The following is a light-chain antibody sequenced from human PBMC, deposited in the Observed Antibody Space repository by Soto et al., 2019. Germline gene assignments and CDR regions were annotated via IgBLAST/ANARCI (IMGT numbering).Light chain of an antibody. CDR3: QQRSDFLS. V-gene: IGKV3-11*01. J-gene: IGKJ4*01. Sequence: EIVLTQSPAILSLSPGERASLSCRASQSISNYLGWYQQKPGQAPRLLIYDASNRAAGIPARFNGSGSGTDFTLTISSLEPEDFAVYYCQQRSDFLSFGGGTKVEIK. CDR1: QSISNY. CDR2: DAS.